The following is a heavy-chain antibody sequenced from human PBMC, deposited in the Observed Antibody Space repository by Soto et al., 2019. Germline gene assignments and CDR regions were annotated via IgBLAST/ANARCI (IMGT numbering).Heavy chain of an antibody. D-gene: IGHD3-3*01. CDR1: GGSISTYY. J-gene: IGHJ3*02. V-gene: IGHV4-59*08. CDR2: IYRTGST. Sequence: ETLSLTCTVSGGSISTYYWNWIRKSPGKGLEWIGYIYRTGSTHYNPSLNSRAAISLDTSRNRFSLKLNSVTAADTAVYFCARQIGDDPFDIWGQGTMVTVSS. CDR3: ARQIGDDPFDI.